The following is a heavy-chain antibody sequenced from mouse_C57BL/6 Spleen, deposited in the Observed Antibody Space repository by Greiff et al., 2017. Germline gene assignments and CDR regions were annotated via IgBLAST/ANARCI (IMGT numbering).Heavy chain of an antibody. D-gene: IGHD2-2*01. CDR2: ISYDGSN. Sequence: EVQLQESGPGLVKPSQSLSLTCSVTGYSITSGYYWNWIRQFPGNKLEWMGYISYDGSNNYNPSLKNRISITRDTSKNQFFLKLNSVTTEDTATYYCARDHYGYDGTGFDYWGQGTTLTVSS. J-gene: IGHJ2*01. CDR3: ARDHYGYDGTGFDY. CDR1: GYSITSGYY. V-gene: IGHV3-6*01.